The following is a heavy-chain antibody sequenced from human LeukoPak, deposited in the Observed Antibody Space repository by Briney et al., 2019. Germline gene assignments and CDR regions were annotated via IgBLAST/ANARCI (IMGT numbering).Heavy chain of an antibody. D-gene: IGHD2-2*02. CDR3: AIAAAIAGPKD. CDR2: INHSGST. J-gene: IGHJ4*02. V-gene: IGHV4-34*01. CDR1: GGSFSGYY. Sequence: PSETLSLTCAVYGGSFSGYYWSWIRQPPGKGLEWIGEINHSGSTNYNPSLKSRVTISVDTSKNQFSLKLSSVTAADTAVYYCAIAAAIAGPKDWGQGTLVTVSS.